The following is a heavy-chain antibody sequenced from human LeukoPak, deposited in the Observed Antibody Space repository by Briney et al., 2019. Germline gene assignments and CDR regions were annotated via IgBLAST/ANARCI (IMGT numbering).Heavy chain of an antibody. V-gene: IGHV1-69*04. CDR3: ARGGIVVVPASP. Sequence: SVKVSCKASGGTFSSYAISWVRQAPGQGLEWMGRIIPILGIANYAQKFQGRVTITADKSTSTAYMELSSLRSEDTAVYYCARGGIVVVPASPWGQGTLVTVSS. J-gene: IGHJ5*02. CDR2: IIPILGIA. D-gene: IGHD2-2*01. CDR1: GGTFSSYA.